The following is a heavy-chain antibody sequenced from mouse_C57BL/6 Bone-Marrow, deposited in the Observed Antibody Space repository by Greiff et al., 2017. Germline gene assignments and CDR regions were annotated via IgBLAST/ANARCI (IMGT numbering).Heavy chain of an antibody. CDR2: ISSGGSYT. CDR1: GFTFSSYG. V-gene: IGHV5-6*01. CDR3: ASPYGIQFAY. J-gene: IGHJ3*01. Sequence: EVKLMESGGDLVKPGGSLKLSCAASGFTFSSYGMSWVRQTPDKRLEWVATISSGGSYTYYPDSVKGRFTISRDNAKNTLYLQMSSLKSEDTARYYCASPYGIQFAYWGQGTLVTVSA. D-gene: IGHD2-10*02.